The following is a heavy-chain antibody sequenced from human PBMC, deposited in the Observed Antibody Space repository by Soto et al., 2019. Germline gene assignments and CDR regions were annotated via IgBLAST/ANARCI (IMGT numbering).Heavy chain of an antibody. CDR3: ARDAKLGKPFYFDY. CDR2: IIPIFGTA. D-gene: IGHD7-27*01. CDR1: GGTFSSYA. V-gene: IGHV1-69*13. Sequence: SVKVSCKASGGTFSSYAISWVRQAPGQGLEWMGGIIPIFGTANYAQKFQGRVAITADESTSTAYMELSSLRSEDTAVYYCARDAKLGKPFYFDYWGQGTLVTVSS. J-gene: IGHJ4*02.